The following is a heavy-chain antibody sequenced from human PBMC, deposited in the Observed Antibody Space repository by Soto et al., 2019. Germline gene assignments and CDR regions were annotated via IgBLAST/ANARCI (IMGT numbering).Heavy chain of an antibody. Sequence: PGGSLRLSCATSGFSFGGYAMSWVRQAPGKGRDWVSSISGSGATTYYTNSVKGRFTISRDNSKNTVYLQMNSLRAEDTAVYYCAKGSRGYTGYVFDYWGQGALVTVSS. CDR1: GFSFGGYA. J-gene: IGHJ4*02. V-gene: IGHV3-23*01. CDR2: ISGSGATT. D-gene: IGHD5-12*01. CDR3: AKGSRGYTGYVFDY.